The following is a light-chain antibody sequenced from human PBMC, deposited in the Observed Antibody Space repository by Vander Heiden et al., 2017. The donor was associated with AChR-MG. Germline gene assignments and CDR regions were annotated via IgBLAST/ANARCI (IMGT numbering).Light chain of an antibody. Sequence: AIQLTQSPSSLSASVGDRVTITCRASQGISSALAWYQQKPGKAPKLLIEDAASLESGVPSRCSGSGSGTECTRTISSLQPEDFATDYCQQVNRYPQGFGPGTKVDIK. CDR3: QQVNRYPQG. V-gene: IGKV1-13*02. CDR2: DAA. CDR1: QGISSA. J-gene: IGKJ3*01.